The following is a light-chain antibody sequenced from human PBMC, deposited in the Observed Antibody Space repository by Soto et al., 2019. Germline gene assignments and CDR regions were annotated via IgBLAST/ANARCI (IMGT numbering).Light chain of an antibody. J-gene: IGLJ1*01. Sequence: QSVLTQPASVSGSPGQSITISCTGTSTDVGGYKYVSWYQQNPGKAPKLMIYDVTSRPSGVSDRFSGSKSGNTASLIISGLQPEDEADYYCISYTRSDTYVFGTGTRSPS. CDR2: DVT. CDR1: STDVGGYKY. V-gene: IGLV2-14*01. CDR3: ISYTRSDTYV.